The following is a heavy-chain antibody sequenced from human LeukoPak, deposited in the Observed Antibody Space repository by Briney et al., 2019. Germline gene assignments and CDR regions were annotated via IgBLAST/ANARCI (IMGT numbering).Heavy chain of an antibody. V-gene: IGHV4-59*01. CDR1: GGSISSYY. D-gene: IGHD6-19*01. CDR2: IYYSGST. CDR3: ARARSGWYFIDY. J-gene: IGHJ4*02. Sequence: PSETLSLTCTVSGGSISSYYWSWIRQPPGKGLEWIGYIYYSGSTNYNPSLKSRVTISVDTSKNRFSLKLSSVTAADTAVYYCARARSGWYFIDYWGQGTLVTVSS.